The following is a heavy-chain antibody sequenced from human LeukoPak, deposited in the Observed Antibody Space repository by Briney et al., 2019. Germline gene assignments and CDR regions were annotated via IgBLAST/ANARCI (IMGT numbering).Heavy chain of an antibody. CDR3: ARSWELWFGEPNSPDY. CDR2: ISSSSSII. Sequence: GGSLRLSCAASGFTFRSHSMNWVRQAPGKGLEWVSYISSSSSIIYYADSVKGRFTISRDNAKNSLYLQMDSLRVEDTAVYYCARSWELWFGEPNSPDYWGQGTLVTVSS. D-gene: IGHD3-10*01. CDR1: GFTFRSHS. J-gene: IGHJ4*02. V-gene: IGHV3-48*04.